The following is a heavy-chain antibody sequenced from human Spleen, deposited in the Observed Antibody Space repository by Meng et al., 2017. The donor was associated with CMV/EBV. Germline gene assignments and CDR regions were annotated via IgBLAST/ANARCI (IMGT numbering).Heavy chain of an antibody. Sequence: GGSLRLSCTASGFTFSSYAMHWDRQAPGKGLEWVAFIRYDGSSKYYTDSVKGRFTISRDNSKNTLYLVMNSLRAEDTAVYYCAKDLSWWADNYYSYGMDVWGQGTTVTVSS. CDR2: IRYDGSSK. J-gene: IGHJ6*02. CDR3: AKDLSWWADNYYSYGMDV. V-gene: IGHV3-30*02. D-gene: IGHD2-8*02. CDR1: GFTFSSYA.